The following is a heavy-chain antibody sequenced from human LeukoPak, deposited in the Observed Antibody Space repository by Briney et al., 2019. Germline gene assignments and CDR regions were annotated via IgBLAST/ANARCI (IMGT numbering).Heavy chain of an antibody. J-gene: IGHJ4*02. D-gene: IGHD2-15*01. Sequence: GGSLRLSCAASGFTFDDYTMYWVRQAPGKGLEWVSLISWDGGTTYYADSVKGRFTISRDNSKNSLYLQMDSLRIEDTALYYCAKEMVVSAALDYWGQGTLVTVSS. CDR1: GFTFDDYT. CDR2: ISWDGGTT. CDR3: AKEMVVSAALDY. V-gene: IGHV3-43*01.